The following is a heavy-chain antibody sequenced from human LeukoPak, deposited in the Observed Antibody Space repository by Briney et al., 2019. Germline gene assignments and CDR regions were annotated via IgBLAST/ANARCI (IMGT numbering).Heavy chain of an antibody. CDR1: GYTFTGYY. Sequence: ASVKVSCKASGYTFTGYYMHWVRQAPGQGLEWMGWINPNSGGTNYAQKFQGRVTMTRDTSISTAYMELSRLRSDDTAVYYCARVGGAVGATFDYWGQGTLVTVSS. J-gene: IGHJ4*02. CDR2: INPNSGGT. CDR3: ARVGGAVGATFDY. D-gene: IGHD1-26*01. V-gene: IGHV1-2*02.